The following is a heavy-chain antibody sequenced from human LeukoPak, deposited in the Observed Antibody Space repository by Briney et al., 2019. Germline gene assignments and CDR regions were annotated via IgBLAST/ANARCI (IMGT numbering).Heavy chain of an antibody. CDR1: GYSFTSYW. J-gene: IGHJ4*03. CDR2: IYPGDSDT. D-gene: IGHD5-18*01. Sequence: GESLKISCEGSGYSFTSYWIAWVRQMPGKGLEWMGIIYPGDSDTRYSPSFQGQVTISADKSISTAYLQWRSLKASDTAMYYCARQWYEDTAMVDYWGQGTTVTVSS. V-gene: IGHV5-51*01. CDR3: ARQWYEDTAMVDY.